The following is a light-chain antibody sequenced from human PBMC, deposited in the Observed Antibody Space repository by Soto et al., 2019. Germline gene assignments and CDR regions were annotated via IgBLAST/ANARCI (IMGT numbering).Light chain of an antibody. V-gene: IGKV3-15*01. J-gene: IGKJ5*01. CDR2: GAS. CDR3: QQYNKWPPIT. CDR1: LRLSSSY. Sequence: VWTQSPGTLSFSPCKIATLCCRATLRLSSSYFAWYQQKPGQAPRLLIYGASTRATGIPARLSGSGSGTEFTLTISSLQSEDFAVYYCQQYNKWPPITFGQGTRLDIK.